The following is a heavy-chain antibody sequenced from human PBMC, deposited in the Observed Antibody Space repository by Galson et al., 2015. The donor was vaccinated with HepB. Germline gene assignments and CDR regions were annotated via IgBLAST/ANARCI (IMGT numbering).Heavy chain of an antibody. CDR1: GFTFSDYY. CDR3: AREALRYFDWLSDAFDI. J-gene: IGHJ3*02. D-gene: IGHD3-9*01. Sequence: SLRLSCAASGFTFSDYYMSWIRQAPGKGLEWVSYISSSSSYTNYADSVKGRFTISRDNAKNSLYLQMNSLRAEDTAVYYCAREALRYFDWLSDAFDIWDQGTMVTVSS. V-gene: IGHV3-11*06. CDR2: ISSSSSYT.